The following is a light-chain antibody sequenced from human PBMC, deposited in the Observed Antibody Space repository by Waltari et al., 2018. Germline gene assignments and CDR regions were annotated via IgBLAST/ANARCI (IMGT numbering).Light chain of an antibody. Sequence: QSALTQPASVSGSPGQSITISCTGTSSDVGKYKLVFWYQQHPGEVPKLMIYEVTKRPSGVSDRFSGSKSGNTASLTISGLQAEDEADYFCCSFAGRGFSVIFGGGTKLTVL. J-gene: IGLJ2*01. V-gene: IGLV2-23*02. CDR2: EVT. CDR3: CSFAGRGFSVI. CDR1: SSDVGKYKL.